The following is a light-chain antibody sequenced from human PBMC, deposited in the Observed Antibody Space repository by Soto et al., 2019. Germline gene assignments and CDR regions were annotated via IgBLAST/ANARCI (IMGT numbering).Light chain of an antibody. CDR2: GAS. CDR1: QSVSSY. J-gene: IGKJ4*01. V-gene: IGKV3-11*01. CDR3: QQRSNWPLT. Sequence: EIVLTQSPATLSLSPGERATLSCRASQSVSSYLAWYQQKPGQAPRLLIYGASNRATGIPARFSGSGSVTDFTLTISSREPEDLAVYYCQQRSNWPLTFGGGTKVEIK.